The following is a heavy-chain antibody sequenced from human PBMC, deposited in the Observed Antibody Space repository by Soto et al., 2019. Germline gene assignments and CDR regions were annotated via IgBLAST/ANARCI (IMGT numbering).Heavy chain of an antibody. V-gene: IGHV4-59*01. D-gene: IGHD1-26*01. J-gene: IGHJ4*02. CDR3: ARRYGGNFDY. CDR1: GGSISSYY. Sequence: SETLSLTCTVSGGSISSYYWSWIRQPPGKGLEWIGYIYYSGSTNYNPSLKSRVTISVDTSKNQFPLKLTSVTAADTAVYYCARRYGGNFDYWGQGTLVTVSS. CDR2: IYYSGST.